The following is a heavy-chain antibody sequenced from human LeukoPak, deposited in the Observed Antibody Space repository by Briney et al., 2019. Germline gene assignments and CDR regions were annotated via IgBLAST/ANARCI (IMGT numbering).Heavy chain of an antibody. J-gene: IGHJ5*01. Sequence: GGSLRLSCAASGFTFSSYAMHWVRQAPGKGLEWVAVTWYDGSNKYYADSVKGRFTISRDNSKNTLYLQMNGLRAEDTAVYYCARETMVDTTVIESWGQGALVTVSS. D-gene: IGHD4-17*01. CDR2: TWYDGSNK. V-gene: IGHV3-33*01. CDR3: ARETMVDTTVIES. CDR1: GFTFSSYA.